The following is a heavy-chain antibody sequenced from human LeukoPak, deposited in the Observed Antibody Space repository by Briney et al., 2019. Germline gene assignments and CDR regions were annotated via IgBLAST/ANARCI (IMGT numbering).Heavy chain of an antibody. J-gene: IGHJ6*03. CDR3: ARVALLWFGETYYYYYMDV. CDR2: ISAYNGNT. CDR1: GYTFTGYY. V-gene: IGHV1-18*04. Sequence: ASVKVSCKASGYTFTGYYMHWVRQAPGQGVEGMGWISAYNGNTNYAQKLQGRVTMTTDTSTSTAYMEPRSLRSDDTAVYYCARVALLWFGETYYYYYMDVWGKGTTVTVSS. D-gene: IGHD3-10*01.